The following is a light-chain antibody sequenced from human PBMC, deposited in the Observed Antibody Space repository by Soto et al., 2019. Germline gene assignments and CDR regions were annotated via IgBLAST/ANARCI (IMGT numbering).Light chain of an antibody. Sequence: DIVMTQSPATLSVSPGERVTLSCRASQSVASNLAWYQQKPGQAPSLLIFSASTRATAIPARFSGSGCGTGSTLAISSLQSEDVAVDDCQHYFNWPSPFTFGQGTKLEIK. CDR3: QHYFNWPSPFT. CDR1: QSVASN. V-gene: IGKV3-15*01. J-gene: IGKJ2*01. CDR2: SAS.